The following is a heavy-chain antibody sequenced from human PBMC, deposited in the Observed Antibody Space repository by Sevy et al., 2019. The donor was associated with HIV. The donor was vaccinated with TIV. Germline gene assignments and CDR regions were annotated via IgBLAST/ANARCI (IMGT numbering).Heavy chain of an antibody. V-gene: IGHV4-59*01. Sequence: SETLYLTCTVFGGSISAYYWSWIRQSPGKGLEYIGYIYYTGSTYYNPSLKSRVTISIDTSKNQFSLRLTSVTAADTAMYYCARAPPVRSGDDSLNWFDPWGQGTLVTVSS. CDR3: ARAPPVRSGDDSLNWFDP. CDR1: GGSISAYY. CDR2: IYYTGST. J-gene: IGHJ5*02. D-gene: IGHD5-12*01.